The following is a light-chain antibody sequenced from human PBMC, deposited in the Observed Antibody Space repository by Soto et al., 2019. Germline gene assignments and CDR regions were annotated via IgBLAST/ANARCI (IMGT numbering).Light chain of an antibody. CDR3: LQHNSYPS. CDR1: QDISNH. V-gene: IGKV1-33*01. Sequence: DIKMTQSPSSLSASVGDRVTITCQASQDISNHLNWYQQKPGKAPKLLIYVASNLDTGVPSRFSGSGSGTEFTFTISSLQPEDFATYYCLQHNSYPSFGQGTRLEI. CDR2: VAS. J-gene: IGKJ5*01.